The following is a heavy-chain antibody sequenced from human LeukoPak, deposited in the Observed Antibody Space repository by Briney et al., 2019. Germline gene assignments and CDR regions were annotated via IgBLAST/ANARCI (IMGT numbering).Heavy chain of an antibody. CDR2: ITGSGGST. CDR3: ARNQDSSWYYYYMDV. D-gene: IGHD6-13*01. J-gene: IGHJ6*03. Sequence: GGSLRLSCTASGFTFNNYAMSWVRQAPGKGLEWVSTITGSGGSTYSADSVKGRLTISRDNSKNTLYLQMNSLRADDTALYYCARNQDSSWYYYYMDVWGKGTTVTVSS. V-gene: IGHV3-23*01. CDR1: GFTFNNYA.